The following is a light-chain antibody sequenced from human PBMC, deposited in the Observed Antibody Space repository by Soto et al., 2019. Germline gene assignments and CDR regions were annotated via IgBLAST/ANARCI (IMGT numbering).Light chain of an antibody. CDR1: RSVRSY. CDR2: GQS. CDR3: QQFDDWPT. V-gene: IGKV3-15*01. Sequence: EIVMTPAPATLAGSAGGRATLSCRARRSVRSYIAWYQQKPGQPPRLLTHGQSNRATGIPDRSSGRRAGREWILIISSLQSEDFGGYCCQQFDDWPTFGQGSKVDI. J-gene: IGKJ1*01.